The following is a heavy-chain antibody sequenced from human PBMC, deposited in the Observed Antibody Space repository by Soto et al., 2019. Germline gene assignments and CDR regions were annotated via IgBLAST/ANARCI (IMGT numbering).Heavy chain of an antibody. D-gene: IGHD3-22*01. CDR1: VGSIISGDYY. CDR3: ARSDYYDSSGYAY. Sequence: SETLSLTCTFSVGSIISGDYYWSWIRQPPGKGLEWIGYIYYSGSTYYNPSLKSRVTISVDTSKNQFSLKLSSVTAADTAVYYCARSDYYDSSGYAYWGQGTLVTVSS. CDR2: IYYSGST. V-gene: IGHV4-30-4*01. J-gene: IGHJ4*02.